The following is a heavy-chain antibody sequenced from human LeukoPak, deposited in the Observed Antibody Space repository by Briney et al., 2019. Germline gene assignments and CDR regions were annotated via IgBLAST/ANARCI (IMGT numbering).Heavy chain of an antibody. CDR1: GFTFSSYG. Sequence: GGSLRLSCAASGFTFSSYGMHWVRQAPGKGLEWVAVISYDGSNKHYADSVKGRFTISRDNSKNTLYLQMNSLRAEDTAVYYCAKDEGIAAAGTGLDYWGQGTLVTVSS. CDR3: AKDEGIAAAGTGLDY. V-gene: IGHV3-30*18. J-gene: IGHJ4*02. CDR2: ISYDGSNK. D-gene: IGHD6-13*01.